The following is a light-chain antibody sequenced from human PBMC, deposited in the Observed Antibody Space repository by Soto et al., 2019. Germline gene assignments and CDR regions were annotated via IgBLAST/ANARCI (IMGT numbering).Light chain of an antibody. Sequence: EIVRTQSPATLSLSAGESATLSCRASQSVSSNLAWYQQKPGQAPRLLIDGASTRATGVPARFRGSGSGTDFTLTISALQSEDFAVYFCQQYNNWPPWTFGHGTKVE. CDR1: QSVSSN. V-gene: IGKV3-15*01. J-gene: IGKJ1*01. CDR2: GAS. CDR3: QQYNNWPPWT.